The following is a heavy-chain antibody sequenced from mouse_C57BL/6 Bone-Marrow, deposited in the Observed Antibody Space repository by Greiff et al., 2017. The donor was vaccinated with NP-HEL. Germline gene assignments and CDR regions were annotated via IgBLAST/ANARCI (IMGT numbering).Heavy chain of an antibody. Sequence: QVQLQQSGAELVRPGTSVKVSCKASGYAFTNYLIEWVKQRPGQGLEWIGVINPGSGGTNYNEKFKGKATLTADKSSSTAYMQLSSLTSEDSAVYFCASNRAMDYWGQGTSVTVSS. CDR3: ASNRAMDY. CDR1: GYAFTNYL. CDR2: INPGSGGT. D-gene: IGHD2-14*01. J-gene: IGHJ4*01. V-gene: IGHV1-54*01.